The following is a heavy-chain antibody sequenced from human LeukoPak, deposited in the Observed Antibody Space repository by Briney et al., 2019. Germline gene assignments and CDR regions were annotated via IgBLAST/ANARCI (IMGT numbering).Heavy chain of an antibody. CDR1: GGSINSGSYS. V-gene: IGHV4-61*02. CDR3: ARRPHPLWLEWSFDL. CDR2: IYPSGNT. D-gene: IGHD5-18*01. Sequence: PSQTLSLTCTVSGGSINSGSYSWSWIRQPAGKGLEWIGRIYPSGNTNYNPSLKSRVTISVDTSKNQFSLKLSSVTAADTAVYYCARRPHPLWLEWSFDLWGRGTLVTVSS. J-gene: IGHJ2*01.